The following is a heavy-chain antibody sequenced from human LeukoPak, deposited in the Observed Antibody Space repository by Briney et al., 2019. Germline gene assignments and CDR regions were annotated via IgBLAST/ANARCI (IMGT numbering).Heavy chain of an antibody. CDR1: GFTFSDYY. Sequence: GGCLRLSCAASGFTFSDYYMSWIRQAPGKGVEWVSGISGSGGSIRYADSVKGRFIISRDNSKNTLYLQMNSLRAEDTAVYYCAKGGDGYNYYFDYWGQETLVTVSS. V-gene: IGHV3-23*01. D-gene: IGHD5-24*01. CDR2: ISGSGGSI. J-gene: IGHJ4*02. CDR3: AKGGDGYNYYFDY.